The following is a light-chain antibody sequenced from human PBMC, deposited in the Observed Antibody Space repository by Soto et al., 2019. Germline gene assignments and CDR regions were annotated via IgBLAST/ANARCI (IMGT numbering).Light chain of an antibody. CDR1: SRDVGFYKY. CDR3: SSYADNNIFV. J-gene: IGLJ1*01. CDR2: EGN. Sequence: QSALTQPPSASGSPGQSVTLPCTGTSRDVGFYKYVSWYRQHPGKAPQLMIYEGNRRPSGIPDRSSGSKSGNTASLTVSGLQAEDEADYYCSSYADNNIFVFGTGTKVTVL. V-gene: IGLV2-8*01.